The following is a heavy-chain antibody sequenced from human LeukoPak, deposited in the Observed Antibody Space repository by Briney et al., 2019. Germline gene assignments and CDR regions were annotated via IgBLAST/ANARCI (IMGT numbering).Heavy chain of an antibody. CDR2: INHSGST. V-gene: IGHV4-34*01. CDR3: ARVSRGNWFDP. J-gene: IGHJ5*02. CDR1: GGSFSGYY. Sequence: SETRSLTCAVYGGSFSGYYWSWIRQPPGKGLEWIGEINHSGSTNYNPSLKSRVTISVDTSKNQFSLKLSSVTAADTAVYYCARVSRGNWFDPWGQGTLVTVSS.